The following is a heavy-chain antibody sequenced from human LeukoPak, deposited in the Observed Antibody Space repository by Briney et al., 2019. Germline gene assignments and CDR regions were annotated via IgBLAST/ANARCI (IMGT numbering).Heavy chain of an antibody. Sequence: GGSLRLSCAASGFTLSSYGMHWVRQAPGKGLEWVAVISYDGSNKYYADSVKGRFTISRDNSKNTLYLQMNSLRAEDTAVYYCAKGEMATIGPAFDIWGQGTMVTVSS. J-gene: IGHJ3*02. V-gene: IGHV3-30*18. D-gene: IGHD5-24*01. CDR3: AKGEMATIGPAFDI. CDR1: GFTLSSYG. CDR2: ISYDGSNK.